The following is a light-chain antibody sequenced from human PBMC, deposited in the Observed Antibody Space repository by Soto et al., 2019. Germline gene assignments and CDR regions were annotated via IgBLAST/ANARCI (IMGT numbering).Light chain of an antibody. CDR3: SSYASSTSYV. CDR2: EVS. CDR1: SSDVGSYNS. J-gene: IGLJ1*01. Sequence: QSVLTQPASVSGSPGQSITISCTGTSSDVGSYNSVSWYQQHPGKAPKLLLYEVSHRPSGISNRFTGSKSGNTASLTVSGLQAEDEADYYCSSYASSTSYVFGTGTKLTVL. V-gene: IGLV2-14*01.